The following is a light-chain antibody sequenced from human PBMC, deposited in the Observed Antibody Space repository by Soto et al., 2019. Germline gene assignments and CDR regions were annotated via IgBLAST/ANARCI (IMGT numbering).Light chain of an antibody. Sequence: QSVLTQPASVSGSPGQSITISCTGTSSDVGTYNLVSWYQQHPGKAPKLMIYEGGKRPSGVSNRFSGSKSGNMASLTISGLQAEDEADYYCFSYAGHSTWVFGGGTKLTVL. CDR1: SSDVGTYNL. CDR3: FSYAGHSTWV. CDR2: EGG. V-gene: IGLV2-23*01. J-gene: IGLJ3*02.